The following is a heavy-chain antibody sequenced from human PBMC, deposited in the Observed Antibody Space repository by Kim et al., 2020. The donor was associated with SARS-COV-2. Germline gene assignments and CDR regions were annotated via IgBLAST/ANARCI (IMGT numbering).Heavy chain of an antibody. CDR1: GGSISGYY. Sequence: SETLSLTCTVSGGSISGYYWSWVRQPAGKGLEWIGRISISGGTNYNPSLKSRVTMSVDTSKNQFSLMLSSVTAADTAVYYCAREAPSGYRSFDYWGQGTLVTVSS. V-gene: IGHV4-4*07. CDR3: AREAPSGYRSFDY. D-gene: IGHD3-22*01. J-gene: IGHJ4*02. CDR2: ISISGGT.